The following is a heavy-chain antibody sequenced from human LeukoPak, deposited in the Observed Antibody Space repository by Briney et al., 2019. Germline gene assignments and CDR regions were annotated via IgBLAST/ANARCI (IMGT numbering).Heavy chain of an antibody. Sequence: PSETLSLTCTVSGGSISSYYRSWIRQPPGKGLEWIGYIYYSGSTDYNPSLKSRVTISVDTSKNQFSLKLSSVTAADTAVYYCARGPSPFGYWGQGTLVAVSS. D-gene: IGHD2-2*01. CDR2: IYYSGST. CDR3: ARGPSPFGY. V-gene: IGHV4-59*01. CDR1: GGSISSYY. J-gene: IGHJ4*02.